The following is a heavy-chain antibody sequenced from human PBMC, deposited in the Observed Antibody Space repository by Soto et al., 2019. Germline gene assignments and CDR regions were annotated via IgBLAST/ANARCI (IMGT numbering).Heavy chain of an antibody. J-gene: IGHJ4*02. Sequence: QVQLQESGPGLVKPSQTLSLTCTVSGGSISSGDYYWSWIRQHPGKGLEWIGYIYYSGSTHYSSSLKSRLTMSIDTSKNQFPLKLTSVTAADTAVSYCARLSSIDSSGYYLDYWGQGTLVTVSS. V-gene: IGHV4-31*03. CDR3: ARLSSIDSSGYYLDY. CDR1: GGSISSGDYY. CDR2: IYYSGST. D-gene: IGHD3-22*01.